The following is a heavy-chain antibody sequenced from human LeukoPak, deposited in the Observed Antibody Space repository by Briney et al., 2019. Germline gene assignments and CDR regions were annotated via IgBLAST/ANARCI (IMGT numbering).Heavy chain of an antibody. CDR3: ARDYRYSGYDGLHDAFDI. CDR2: ISTRSSYI. V-gene: IGHV3-21*04. Sequence: GGSLRLSCAASGFTFSNYSMNWVRQAPGKGLEWVSSISTRSSYIHHADSVKGRFTISRDNAKNSLYLQMNSLRAEDTALYHCARDYRYSGYDGLHDAFDIWGQGTMVTVSS. D-gene: IGHD5-12*01. CDR1: GFTFSNYS. J-gene: IGHJ3*02.